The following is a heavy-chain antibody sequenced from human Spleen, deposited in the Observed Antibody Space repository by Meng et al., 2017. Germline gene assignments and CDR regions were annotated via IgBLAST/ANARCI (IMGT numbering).Heavy chain of an antibody. D-gene: IGHD6-19*01. Sequence: GESLKISCAASGFTFSDYSMNWVRQAPGKGLEWVSSISSSSTYIYYADSVKGRFTISRDNAKNSLYLQMNSLRAEDSAVYYCARADSVAVAGWGQGTLVTVSS. J-gene: IGHJ4*02. CDR1: GFTFSDYS. V-gene: IGHV3-21*01. CDR2: ISSSSTYI. CDR3: ARADSVAVAG.